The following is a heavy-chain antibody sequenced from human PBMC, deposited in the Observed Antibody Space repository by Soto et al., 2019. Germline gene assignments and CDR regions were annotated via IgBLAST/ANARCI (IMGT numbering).Heavy chain of an antibody. CDR1: GFTFGDYA. CDR3: TRALEPRGYSGYDYSYYYYGMDV. Sequence: GGSLRLSCTASGFTFGDYAMSWFRQAPGKGLEWVGFIRSKAYGGTKEYAASVKGRFTISRDDSKSIAYLQMNSLKTEDTAVYYCTRALEPRGYSGYDYSYYYYGMDVWGQGTTVTVSS. CDR2: IRSKAYGGTK. J-gene: IGHJ6*02. D-gene: IGHD5-12*01. V-gene: IGHV3-49*03.